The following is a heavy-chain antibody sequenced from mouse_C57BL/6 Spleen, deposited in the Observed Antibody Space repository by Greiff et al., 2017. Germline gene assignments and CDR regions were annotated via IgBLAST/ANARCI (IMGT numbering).Heavy chain of an antibody. D-gene: IGHD2-5*01. J-gene: IGHJ2*01. V-gene: IGHV5-9-1*02. CDR3: TRGAYYSNYVYFDY. CDR2: ISSGGDYI. Sequence: EVHLVESGEGLVKPGGSLKLSCAASGFTFSSYAMSWVHQTPEKRLEWVAYISSGGDYIYYADTVKGRFTISRDNARNTLYLQMSSLKSEDTAMYYCTRGAYYSNYVYFDYWGQGTTLTVSS. CDR1: GFTFSSYA.